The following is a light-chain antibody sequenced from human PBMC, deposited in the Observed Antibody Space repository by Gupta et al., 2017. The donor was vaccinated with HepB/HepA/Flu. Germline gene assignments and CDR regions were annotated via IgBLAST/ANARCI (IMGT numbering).Light chain of an antibody. J-gene: IGLJ2*01. CDR3: VLYMGSGISV. CDR2: STN. Sequence: QTVVTQEPSFSVSPGGTVTLTCGLNSGSVSTSHNPSWHQQTPGQAPRTLIFSTNTRSSGVPDRFSGSIVGNKAALTITGAQADDESDYYCVLYMGSGISVFGGGTKLTVL. CDR1: SGSVSTSHN. V-gene: IGLV8-61*01.